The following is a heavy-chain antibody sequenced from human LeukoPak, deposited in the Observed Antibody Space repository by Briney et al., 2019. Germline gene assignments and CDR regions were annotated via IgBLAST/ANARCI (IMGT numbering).Heavy chain of an antibody. D-gene: IGHD4-17*01. CDR1: GGSISSYY. CDR2: IYYSGST. Sequence: SETLSLTCTVSGGSISSYYWSWIRQPPGKGLEWIGYIYYSGSTNYNPSLKSRVTISVDTSKNQFSLKLSSVTAADTAVYYCARHPGYGDYSGGYYYYGMDVWAKGPRSPSP. CDR3: ARHPGYGDYSGGYYYYGMDV. J-gene: IGHJ6*02. V-gene: IGHV4-59*08.